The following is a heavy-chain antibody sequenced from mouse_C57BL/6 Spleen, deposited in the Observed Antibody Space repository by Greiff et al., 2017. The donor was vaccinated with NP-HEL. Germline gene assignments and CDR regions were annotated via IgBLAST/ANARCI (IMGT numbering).Heavy chain of an antibody. D-gene: IGHD2-4*01. CDR2: IYPRDGST. CDR3: ARFYDYEYYAMDY. V-gene: IGHV1-78*01. Sequence: VKLQESDAELVKPGASVKISCKVSGYTFTDHTIHWMKQRPEQGLEWIGYIYPRDGSTKYNEKFKGKATLTADKSSSTAYMQLNSLTSEDSAVYFCARFYDYEYYAMDYWGQGTSVTVSS. J-gene: IGHJ4*01. CDR1: GYTFTDHT.